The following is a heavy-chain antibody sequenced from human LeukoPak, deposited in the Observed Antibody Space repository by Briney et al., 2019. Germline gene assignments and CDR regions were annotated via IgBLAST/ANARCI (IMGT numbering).Heavy chain of an antibody. J-gene: IGHJ3*02. CDR2: ISYDGSNK. D-gene: IGHD3-3*01. V-gene: IGHV3-30-3*01. Sequence: GGSLRLSCAASGFTFSSYAMHWVRQAPGKGLEWVAVISYDGSNKYYADSVKGRFTISRDNSKNTLYLQMNSLRAEDTAVYYCAREITIFGVVIMSAFDIWGQGTMVTVSS. CDR3: AREITIFGVVIMSAFDI. CDR1: GFTFSSYA.